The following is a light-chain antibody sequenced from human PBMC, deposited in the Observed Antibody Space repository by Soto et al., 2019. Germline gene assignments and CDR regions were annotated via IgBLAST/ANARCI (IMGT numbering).Light chain of an antibody. CDR3: GAYTTSSTVV. CDR1: SSDVGAYNY. J-gene: IGLJ3*02. V-gene: IGLV2-14*01. Sequence: QSALTQPASVSGSPGQSITISGTGTSSDVGAYNYVSWYRQDAGKAPKLMIYDVSNRPSGVSDRFSGSKSGNTASLTISGLPADDEADYYCGAYTTSSTVVFGGGTKLTVL. CDR2: DVS.